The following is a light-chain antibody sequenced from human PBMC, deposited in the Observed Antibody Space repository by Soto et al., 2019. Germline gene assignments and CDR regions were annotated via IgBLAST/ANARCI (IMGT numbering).Light chain of an antibody. CDR1: QSVSSN. V-gene: IGKV3-15*01. CDR3: QQYNNWPSWT. CDR2: GTF. Sequence: EIVMTQSPATLSVSPGERATLSCRASQSVSSNLAWYQQKPGQAPRLLIHGTFTRATGIPARFSGSGSGTEFTLTISSLQSEDFPAYYCQQYNNWPSWTFGQGTKVEMK. J-gene: IGKJ1*01.